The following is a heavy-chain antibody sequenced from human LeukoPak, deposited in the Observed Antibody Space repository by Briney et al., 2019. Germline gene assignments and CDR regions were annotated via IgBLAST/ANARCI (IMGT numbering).Heavy chain of an antibody. D-gene: IGHD3-10*01. J-gene: IGHJ5*02. CDR2: INHSGST. V-gene: IGHV4-34*01. Sequence: LETLSLTCAVYGGSFSGYYWSWIRQPPGKGLEWIGEINHSGSTNYNPSLKSRVTISVDTSKNQFSLKLSSVTAADTAVYYCARRFYGSGSYYKIATWFDPWGQGTLVTVSS. CDR3: ARRFYGSGSYYKIATWFDP. CDR1: GGSFSGYY.